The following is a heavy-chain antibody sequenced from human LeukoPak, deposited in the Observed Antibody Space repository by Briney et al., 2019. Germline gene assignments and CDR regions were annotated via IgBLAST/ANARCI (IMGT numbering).Heavy chain of an antibody. D-gene: IGHD1-26*01. J-gene: IGHJ6*02. CDR3: AKHMRATNTYSFFGLDV. CDR2: INWNGGGT. CDR1: GFTFKDYG. V-gene: IGHV3-9*01. Sequence: GGSLRLSCAATGFTFKDYGMHWVRQPPGKGLEWVSSINWNGGGTDYADSVKGRFTISRDNAKNSLYLKLSSLRPEDTALYYCAKHMRATNTYSFFGLDVWGQGTTVTVSS.